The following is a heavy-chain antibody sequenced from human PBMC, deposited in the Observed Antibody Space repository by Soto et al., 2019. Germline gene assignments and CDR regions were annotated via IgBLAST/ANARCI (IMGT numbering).Heavy chain of an antibody. V-gene: IGHV3-21*01. CDR3: ARAYGDTYYYGMDV. J-gene: IGHJ6*02. CDR1: GFTFSSYS. D-gene: IGHD4-17*01. CDR2: ISSSSSYI. Sequence: GGSLRLSCAASGFTFSSYSMNWVRQAPGKGLEWVSSISSSSSYIYYADSVKGRFTISRDNAKNSLYLQMNSLRAEDTAVYYCARAYGDTYYYGMDVWGQGTTVTVSS.